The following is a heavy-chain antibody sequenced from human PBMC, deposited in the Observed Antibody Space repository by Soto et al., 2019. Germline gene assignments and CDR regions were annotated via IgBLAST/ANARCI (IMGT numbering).Heavy chain of an antibody. V-gene: IGHV1-3*01. Sequence: QVQLVQSGAEVKKPGASVKVYCKASGYTFTSYAMHWVRQAPGQRLEWMGWINAGNGNTKYSQKFQGRVTITRDTAASTAYMELSSLRSEDTAVYYCARDPIQLWFYFDYWCQGTLVTVSS. CDR1: GYTFTSYA. CDR3: ARDPIQLWFYFDY. J-gene: IGHJ4*02. D-gene: IGHD5-18*01. CDR2: INAGNGNT.